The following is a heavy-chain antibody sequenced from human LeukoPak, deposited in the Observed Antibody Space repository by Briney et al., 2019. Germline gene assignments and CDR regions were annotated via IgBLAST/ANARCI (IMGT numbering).Heavy chain of an antibody. CDR3: ASRAVSGTYYVYYFDY. CDR2: INSDGSST. Sequence: PGGSLRLSCAASVFSFSNYWMHWVRQVPGKGLEWVSRINSDGSSTSYADSVKGRFTISRDNAKNTLYLQMNSLRAEDTAVYYCASRAVSGTYYVYYFDYWCQGTLVTVSS. J-gene: IGHJ4*02. CDR1: VFSFSNYW. V-gene: IGHV3-74*01. D-gene: IGHD1-26*01.